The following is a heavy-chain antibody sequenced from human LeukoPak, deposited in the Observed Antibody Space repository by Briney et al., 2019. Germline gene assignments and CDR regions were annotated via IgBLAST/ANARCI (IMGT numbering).Heavy chain of an antibody. CDR3: ARFHYDESGFSYAQYYFDY. CDR2: IFHTGST. D-gene: IGHD3-22*01. V-gene: IGHV4-4*02. Sequence: GSLRLSCAASGFTFSHFWMSWVRQSPGKGLEWIGEIFHTGSTNYNPSLNSRVTISLDKSKNQFSLRLTSVTAADTAVYYCARFHYDESGFSYAQYYFDYWGQGILVTVSS. CDR1: GFTFSHFW. J-gene: IGHJ4*02.